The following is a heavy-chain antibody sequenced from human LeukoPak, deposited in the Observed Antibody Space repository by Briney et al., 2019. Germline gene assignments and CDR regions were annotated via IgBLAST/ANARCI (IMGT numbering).Heavy chain of an antibody. CDR3: ARDRGGLYDFWSGYYSHYFDY. CDR2: IKEDGSEK. V-gene: IGHV3-7*01. CDR1: GFTFSNYW. Sequence: GGSLRLSCAASGFTFSNYWMSWVRQAPGKGLEWVANIKEDGSEKYYVDSVKGRFTISRDNAKNSLYLQMNSLRAEDTAVYYCARDRGGLYDFWSGYYSHYFDYWGQGTLVTVSS. D-gene: IGHD3-3*01. J-gene: IGHJ4*02.